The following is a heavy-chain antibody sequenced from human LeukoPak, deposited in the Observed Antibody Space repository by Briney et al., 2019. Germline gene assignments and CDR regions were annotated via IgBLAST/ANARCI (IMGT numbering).Heavy chain of an antibody. Sequence: PSETLSLTCTVSGGSISSSSYYWGWIRQPPGKGLEWIGSFYYSGSTYYNPSLKSRVIISVDTSKNQFSLKLSSVTAADTAVYYCARHCGHSSSYYFDYWGQGTLVTVSS. CDR3: ARHCGHSSSYYFDY. CDR1: GGSISSSSYY. V-gene: IGHV4-39*01. J-gene: IGHJ4*02. D-gene: IGHD2-2*03. CDR2: FYYSGST.